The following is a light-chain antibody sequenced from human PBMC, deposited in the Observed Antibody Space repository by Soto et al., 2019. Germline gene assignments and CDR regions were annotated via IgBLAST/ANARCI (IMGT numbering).Light chain of an antibody. CDR3: CSYAGSNIPFV. J-gene: IGLJ1*01. CDR2: DVT. CDR1: SSDVGRYNY. V-gene: IGLV2-11*01. Sequence: QSALTQPRSVSGSPGQSVAISCTGTSSDVGRYNYVSWYQQYPGRAPKLLIYDVTKRPSGVPDRFSGSKSGDTASLTISGLQNEDEADCYCCSYAGSNIPFVFGTGTKVTVL.